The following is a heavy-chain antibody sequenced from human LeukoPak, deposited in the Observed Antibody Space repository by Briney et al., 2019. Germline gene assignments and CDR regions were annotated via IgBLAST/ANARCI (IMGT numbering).Heavy chain of an antibody. J-gene: IGHJ4*02. V-gene: IGHV1-46*01. Sequence: ASVKVSCKASGYTFTSYYMHWVRQAPGQGLEWMGIINPSGGSTSYAQKFQGRVTMTRDTSTNTVYMELSSLRSEDTAVYYCAREGRQYYFDYWGQGTLVTVSS. CDR3: AREGRQYYFDY. CDR2: INPSGGST. D-gene: IGHD2-15*01. CDR1: GYTFTSYY.